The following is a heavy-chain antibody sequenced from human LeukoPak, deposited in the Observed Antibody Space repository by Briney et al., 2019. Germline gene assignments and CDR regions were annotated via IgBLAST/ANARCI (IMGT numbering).Heavy chain of an antibody. V-gene: IGHV1-18*01. Sequence: ASVKVSCKASGYTFTSYGISWVRQAPGQGLEWMGWISTYNGNTRYAQKVQGRVTMTTDTSTSTVYMELRSLRSDDTAVYYCATVRRFCSSTSCYIYYFDYWGQGTLVTVSS. CDR3: ATVRRFCSSTSCYIYYFDY. CDR2: ISTYNGNT. D-gene: IGHD2-2*01. J-gene: IGHJ4*02. CDR1: GYTFTSYG.